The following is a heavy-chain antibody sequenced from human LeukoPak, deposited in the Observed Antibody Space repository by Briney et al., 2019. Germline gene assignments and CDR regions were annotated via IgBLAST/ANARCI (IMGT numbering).Heavy chain of an antibody. CDR3: AVRPAAMWASLFDS. D-gene: IGHD2-2*01. J-gene: IGHJ4*02. CDR1: GGSISSGSYY. Sequence: PSQTLSLTCTVSGGSISSGSYYWSWIRQPAGKGLEWIGRIYTSGSTNYNPSLKSRVTISVDTSKNQFSLKLSSVTAADTAVYFCAVRPAAMWASLFDSWGQGPLVTVSS. V-gene: IGHV4-61*02. CDR2: IYTSGST.